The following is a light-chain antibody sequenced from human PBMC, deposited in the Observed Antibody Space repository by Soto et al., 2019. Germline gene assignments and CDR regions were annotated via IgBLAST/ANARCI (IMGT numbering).Light chain of an antibody. V-gene: IGKV3-20*01. CDR2: GAS. Sequence: EIVLTQSLGTLSLSPGERATLFCRASQSVSSNYLAWFQQRPGQPPRLLISGASSRATGIPDRFSGSGSGTDFTLTISRLEPEDFAVYHCQQYGGAPWTFGQGTKV. J-gene: IGKJ1*01. CDR1: QSVSSNY. CDR3: QQYGGAPWT.